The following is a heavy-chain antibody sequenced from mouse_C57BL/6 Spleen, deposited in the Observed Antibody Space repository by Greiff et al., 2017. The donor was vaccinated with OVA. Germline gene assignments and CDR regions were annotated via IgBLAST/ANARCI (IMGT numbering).Heavy chain of an antibody. CDR3: ARSGDYYGSSWYFDV. V-gene: IGHV1-80*01. Sequence: QVQLKQSGAELVKPGASVKISCKASGYAFSSYWMNWVKQRPGKGLEWIGQIYPGDGDTNYNGKFKGKATLTADKSSSTAYMQLSSLTSEDSAVYFCARSGDYYGSSWYFDVWGTGTTVTVSS. D-gene: IGHD1-1*01. CDR1: GYAFSSYW. J-gene: IGHJ1*03. CDR2: IYPGDGDT.